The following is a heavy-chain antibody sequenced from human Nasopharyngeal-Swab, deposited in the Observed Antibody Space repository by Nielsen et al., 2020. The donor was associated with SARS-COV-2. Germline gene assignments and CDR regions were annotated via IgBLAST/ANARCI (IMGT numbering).Heavy chain of an antibody. J-gene: IGHJ3*02. D-gene: IGHD3-10*01. CDR3: AREIYYGSGSYYDDDACDI. CDR2: LNPNSGGT. CDR1: GYSFTGYY. Sequence: ASVKVSCKASGYSFTGYYLHWVRQAPGQGPEWVGSLNPNSGGTNYAQKFQGRVTLTLDTSINTAYMDLTSLRSDDTAVYYCAREIYYGSGSYYDDDACDIWGQGTMVTVSS. V-gene: IGHV1-2*02.